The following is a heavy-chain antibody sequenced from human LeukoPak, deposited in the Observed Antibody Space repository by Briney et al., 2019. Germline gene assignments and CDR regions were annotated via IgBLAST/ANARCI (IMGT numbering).Heavy chain of an antibody. V-gene: IGHV1-69*13. D-gene: IGHD5-12*01. CDR1: GGTFSSYA. Sequence: SVKVSCKASGGTFSSYAISWVRQAPGQGLEWMGGIIPIFGTANYAQKFQGRVTITADESTSTAYMELSSLRSEDTAVYYCASHLSTRGYSGYKPGFDYWGQETLVTVSS. CDR2: IIPIFGTA. CDR3: ASHLSTRGYSGYKPGFDY. J-gene: IGHJ4*02.